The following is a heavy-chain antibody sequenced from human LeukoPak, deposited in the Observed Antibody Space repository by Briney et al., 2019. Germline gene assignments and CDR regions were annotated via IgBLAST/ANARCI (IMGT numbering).Heavy chain of an antibody. J-gene: IGHJ6*02. D-gene: IGHD2-2*01. V-gene: IGHV1-18*01. CDR2: ISAYNGNT. CDR3: ASVVGIVVPAAIGGPYYYYGMDV. Sequence: ASVKVSCKASGYTFTSYGISWVRQAPGQGLEWMGWISAYNGNTNYAQKLQGRVTMTTDTSTSTAYMELRSLRSDDTAVYYCASVVGIVVPAAIGGPYYYYGMDVWGQGTTVTVSS. CDR1: GYTFTSYG.